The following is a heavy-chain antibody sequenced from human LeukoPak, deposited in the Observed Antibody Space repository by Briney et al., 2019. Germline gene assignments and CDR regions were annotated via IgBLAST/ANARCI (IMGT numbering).Heavy chain of an antibody. D-gene: IGHD5-18*01. CDR3: AREGKYSYGPFDY. J-gene: IGHJ4*02. CDR1: GFTFSNYG. V-gene: IGHV3-33*01. CDR2: IWYDGSNK. Sequence: PGGSLRLSCAASGFTFSNYGMHWVGQAPGNGLEWVAVIWYDGSNKYYADSVKGRFTISRDNSKNTLFLQMNSLRAEDTAVYYCAREGKYSYGPFDYWGQGTLVTVSS.